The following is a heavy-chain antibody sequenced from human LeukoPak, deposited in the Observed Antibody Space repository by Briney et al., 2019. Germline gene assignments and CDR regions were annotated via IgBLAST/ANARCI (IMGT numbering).Heavy chain of an antibody. V-gene: IGHV2-5*02. CDR1: GFSLSTSGVG. D-gene: IGHD6-19*01. CDR3: AHSKWLAYYYYYYYMDV. CDR2: INWDDDK. Sequence: SGPTLVNPTQTLTLTCTFSGFSLSTSGVGVGWIRQPPGKALEWLALINWDDDKRYSPSLKSRLTITKDTSKNQVVLTMTNMDPVDTATYYCAHSKWLAYYYYYYYMDVWGKGTTVTVSS. J-gene: IGHJ6*03.